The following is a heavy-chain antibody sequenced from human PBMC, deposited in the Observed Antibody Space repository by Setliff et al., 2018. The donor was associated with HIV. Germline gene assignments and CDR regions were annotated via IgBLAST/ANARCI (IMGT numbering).Heavy chain of an antibody. CDR1: GFTFSTYG. CDR3: TKNLYSSRWSPLDY. CDR2: IRYDDTLK. V-gene: IGHV3-30*02. Sequence: GGSLRLSCAASGFTFSTYGMHWVRQAPGKGLEWVAFIRYDDTLKHYADSVKGRFTISRDNSKNTLYLQIDSLRAEETAVYYCTKNLYSSRWSPLDYWGQGTLVTVSS. J-gene: IGHJ4*02. D-gene: IGHD6-13*01.